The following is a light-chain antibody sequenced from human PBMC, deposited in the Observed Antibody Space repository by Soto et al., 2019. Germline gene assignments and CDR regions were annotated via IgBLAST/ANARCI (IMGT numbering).Light chain of an antibody. CDR2: SND. J-gene: IGLJ2*01. Sequence: QSVLAQPPSASGTPGQRVTISCSGSNSNIGRNDVTWYQQVPGTAPQCLIYSNDQRPSGVPDRISGSRSGTSASLAISELQSGDEAEYYCAAWDDTLRARVFGGGTKLTVL. V-gene: IGLV1-44*01. CDR1: NSNIGRND. CDR3: AAWDDTLRARV.